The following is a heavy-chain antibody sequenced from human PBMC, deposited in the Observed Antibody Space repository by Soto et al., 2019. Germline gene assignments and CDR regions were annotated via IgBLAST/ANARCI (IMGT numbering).Heavy chain of an antibody. CDR1: GGTFSSYA. CDR3: ARDYYDSSGYRFDY. D-gene: IGHD3-22*01. Sequence: GASVKVSCKASGGTFSSYAISWVRQAPGQGLEWMGGIIPIFGTANYAQKFQGRVTITADESTSTAYMGLSSLRSEDTAVYYCARDYYDSSGYRFDYWGQGNLVTVSS. CDR2: IIPIFGTA. V-gene: IGHV1-69*13. J-gene: IGHJ4*02.